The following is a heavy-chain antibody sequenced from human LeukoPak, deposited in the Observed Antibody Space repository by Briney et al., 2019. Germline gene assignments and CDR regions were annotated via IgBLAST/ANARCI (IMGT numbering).Heavy chain of an antibody. Sequence: ASVKVSCKASGGTFSSYAISWVRQAPGQGLEWMGGIIPIFGTANYAQKFQGGVTITTDESTSTAYMELSSLRSEDTAVYYCARALLNDFYYYYMDVWGKGTTVTVSS. CDR3: ARALLNDFYYYYMDV. CDR2: IIPIFGTA. D-gene: IGHD3-3*01. CDR1: GGTFSSYA. V-gene: IGHV1-69*05. J-gene: IGHJ6*03.